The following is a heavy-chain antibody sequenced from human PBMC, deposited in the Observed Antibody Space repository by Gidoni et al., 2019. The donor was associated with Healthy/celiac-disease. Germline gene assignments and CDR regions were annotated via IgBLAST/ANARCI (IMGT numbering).Heavy chain of an antibody. D-gene: IGHD3-10*01. V-gene: IGHV5-10-1*03. CDR1: GYSFTSYW. Sequence: EVQLVQSGAEVKKPGESMRISCKGSGYSFTSYWISWVRQMPGKGLEWMGRIDPSDSYTNYSPSFQGHVTISADKSISTAYLQWSSLKASDTAMYYCASRDRFGESLGVWGQGTLVTVSS. CDR3: ASRDRFGESLGV. CDR2: IDPSDSYT. J-gene: IGHJ4*02.